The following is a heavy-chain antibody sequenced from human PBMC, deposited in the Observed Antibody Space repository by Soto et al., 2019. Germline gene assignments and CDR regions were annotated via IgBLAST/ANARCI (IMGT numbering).Heavy chain of an antibody. J-gene: IGHJ5*02. D-gene: IGHD3-16*01. CDR3: VRSSGGVYGIIIEGTNWFAP. Sequence: QVRLVQSGAEVKAPGASVKVSCMHWVRQAPGHGLEWMGVINPNGGSIRFAQKFQGRVTMTRDTSRSTVYMELRGLTSEDTAVYYCVRSSGGVYGIIIEGTNWFAPWGQGTLVTVSS. V-gene: IGHV1-46*01. CDR2: INPNGGSI.